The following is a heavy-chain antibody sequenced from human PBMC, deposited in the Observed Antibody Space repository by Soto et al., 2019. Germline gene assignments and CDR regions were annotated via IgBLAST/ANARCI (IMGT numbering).Heavy chain of an antibody. Sequence: PGGSLILSCAASGFTFSSYSMNWVRQAPGKGLEWVSYISGGSNTIYYADSLKGRFTISRDNAKNSLFLQMNSLRAEDTALYYCARDRASGSSSRAFDLWGQGTVVTVSS. CDR2: ISGGSNTI. D-gene: IGHD3-10*01. CDR1: GFTFSSYS. CDR3: ARDRASGSSSRAFDL. J-gene: IGHJ3*01. V-gene: IGHV3-48*01.